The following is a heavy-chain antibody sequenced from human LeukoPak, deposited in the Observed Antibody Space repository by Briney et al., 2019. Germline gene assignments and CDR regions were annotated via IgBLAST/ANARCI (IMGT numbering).Heavy chain of an antibody. CDR3: AREGGFDC. CDR1: GFTFSSYT. Sequence: SGGSLRLSCAASGFTFSSYTMNWVRQAPGKGLEWVSYISGGSSTIYYADSVKGRLTISRDNAKNSLYLQMSSLSDEDTAVYYCAREGGFDCWGQGTLVTVSS. CDR2: ISGGSSTI. J-gene: IGHJ4*02. D-gene: IGHD2-15*01. V-gene: IGHV3-48*02.